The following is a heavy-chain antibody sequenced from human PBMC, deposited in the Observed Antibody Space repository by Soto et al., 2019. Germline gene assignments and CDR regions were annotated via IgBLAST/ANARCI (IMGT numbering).Heavy chain of an antibody. CDR3: ASGWFGEFVYQFDY. CDR2: ISAYNGNT. J-gene: IGHJ4*02. CDR1: GYTFTSYG. D-gene: IGHD3-10*01. V-gene: IGHV1-18*01. Sequence: ASVKVSCKPSGYTFTSYGITWVRQAPGQGLEWMGWISAYNGNTNYAQKFQGRVTMTTDTSTSTAYMELRSLGSDDTAVYYCASGWFGEFVYQFDYWGQGALVTVSS.